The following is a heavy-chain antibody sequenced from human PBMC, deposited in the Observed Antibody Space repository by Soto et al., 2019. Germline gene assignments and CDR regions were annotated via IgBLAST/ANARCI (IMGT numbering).Heavy chain of an antibody. V-gene: IGHV3-23*01. D-gene: IGHD3-10*01. CDR3: AKALYGGFTY. Sequence: GGSLRLSCAASGFTFNSYAMSWVRQAPGKGLEWVSGISGSGDSTHYADSVKGRFTVSRDNSKSMLYLQTNSLRAEDTAIYYCAKALYGGFTYWGQGTLVTVSS. J-gene: IGHJ4*02. CDR2: ISGSGDST. CDR1: GFTFNSYA.